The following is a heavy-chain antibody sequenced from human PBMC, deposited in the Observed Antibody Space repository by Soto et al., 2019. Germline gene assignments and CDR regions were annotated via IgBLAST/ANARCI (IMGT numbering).Heavy chain of an antibody. D-gene: IGHD3-10*01. Sequence: EVQLESGGGLVQPGGSLRLSCAASGFTFGSYSMNWVRQAPGKGLEWVSYISSGSSTIHYAESVKGRFTISRDNAKNSLDLQMNSLRDEDTAVYYCARFSRGNFYFDLWGRGTLVSVSS. CDR1: GFTFGSYS. CDR2: ISSGSSTI. CDR3: ARFSRGNFYFDL. V-gene: IGHV3-48*02. J-gene: IGHJ2*01.